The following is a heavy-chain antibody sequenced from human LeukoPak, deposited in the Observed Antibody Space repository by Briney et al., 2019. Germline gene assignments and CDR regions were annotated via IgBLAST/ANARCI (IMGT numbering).Heavy chain of an antibody. D-gene: IGHD5-18*01. CDR2: IIPIFGTA. J-gene: IGHJ4*02. CDR1: GGTFSSYA. V-gene: IGHV1-69*01. CDR3: ARGRWIQLWKPSYYFDY. Sequence: SVKVSCKASGGTFSSYAISWVRQAPGQGLEWMGGIIPIFGTANYAQKFQGRVAITADESTSTAYMELSSLRSEDTAVYYCARGRWIQLWKPSYYFDYWGQGTLVTVSS.